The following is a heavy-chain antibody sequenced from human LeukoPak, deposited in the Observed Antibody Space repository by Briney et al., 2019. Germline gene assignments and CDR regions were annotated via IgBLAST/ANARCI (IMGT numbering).Heavy chain of an antibody. CDR2: IRYSGRTT. J-gene: IGHJ4*02. CDR1: GFTFSNYA. CDR3: LGVSTVTLPSDVY. Sequence: PGGSLRLSCATSGFTFSNYAMSWVRQAPGKGLEWLAAIRYSGRTTYYADSVEGRFTISSDNSKNALYLQMNNLRAEDTAVYATLGVSTVTLPSDVYWGQGTLVTVSS. D-gene: IGHD4-17*01. V-gene: IGHV3-23*01.